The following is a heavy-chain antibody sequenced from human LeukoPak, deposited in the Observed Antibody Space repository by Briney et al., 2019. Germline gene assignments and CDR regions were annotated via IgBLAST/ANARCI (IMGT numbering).Heavy chain of an antibody. J-gene: IGHJ4*02. CDR3: ARGRGGYYDY. D-gene: IGHD3-22*01. CDR2: ITSNGGST. Sequence: GGSLRLSCAASGFTFSNYATHWVRQAPGKGLEYVSAITSNGGSTYYASSVKGRFTISRDNSKNTMYLQMGSLRAEDMAVYYCARGRGGYYDYWGQGALVTVSS. CDR1: GFTFSNYA. V-gene: IGHV3-64*01.